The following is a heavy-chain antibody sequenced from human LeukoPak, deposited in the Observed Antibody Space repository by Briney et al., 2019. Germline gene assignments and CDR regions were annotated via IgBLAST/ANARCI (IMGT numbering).Heavy chain of an antibody. CDR1: GGSISSYY. J-gene: IGHJ6*03. CDR2: IYYSGST. V-gene: IGHV4-59*08. D-gene: IGHD6-6*01. Sequence: PSETLSLTCTVSGGSISSYYWSWIRQPPGKGLEWIGYIYYSGSTNYNPSLKSRVTISVDTSKNQFSLKLSSVTAADTAVYYCARRAEYSSSYYYYYYMDVWGKGTTVTVSS. CDR3: ARRAEYSSSYYYYYYMDV.